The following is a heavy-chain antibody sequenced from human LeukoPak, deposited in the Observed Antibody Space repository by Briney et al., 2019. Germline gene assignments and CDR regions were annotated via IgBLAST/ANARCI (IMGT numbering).Heavy chain of an antibody. CDR3: ARRLAVARYGMDV. Sequence: SETLSLTCTVSGGSISSDYWSWIRQPAGKGLEWIGRIYSSGSTNYNPSLKSRVTMSVDTSKNQFSLKLSSVTAADTAVYYCARRLAVARYGMDVWGQGTTVTVSS. CDR2: IYSSGST. V-gene: IGHV4-4*07. J-gene: IGHJ6*02. D-gene: IGHD6-19*01. CDR1: GGSISSDY.